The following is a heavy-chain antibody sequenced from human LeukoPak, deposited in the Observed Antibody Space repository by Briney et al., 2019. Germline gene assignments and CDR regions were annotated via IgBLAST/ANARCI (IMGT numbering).Heavy chain of an antibody. CDR2: IYHSGST. CDR3: ASLTNIAAAGAFDY. J-gene: IGHJ4*02. CDR1: GYSISSGYY. D-gene: IGHD6-13*01. Sequence: SGTLSLTCTVSGYSISSGYYWGWIRQPPGKGLEWIGSIYHSGSTYYNPSLKSRVTISVDTSKNQFSLKLSSVTAADTAVYYCASLTNIAAAGAFDYWGQGTLVTVSS. V-gene: IGHV4-38-2*02.